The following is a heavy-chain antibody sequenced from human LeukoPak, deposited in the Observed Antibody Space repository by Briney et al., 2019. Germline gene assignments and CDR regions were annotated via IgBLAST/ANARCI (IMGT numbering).Heavy chain of an antibody. V-gene: IGHV4-39*02. J-gene: IGHJ4*02. CDR3: ARTTTNYCSSSSCYWFDY. CDR2: MHYSGIT. D-gene: IGHD2-2*01. Sequence: SETLSLTCIVSGGSISSGSHYWGWIRQPPGKGLEWTGSMHYSGITYYNPSLRSRVTISVDTSKNHFSLRLSSVTAADTAVYYCARTTTNYCSSSSCYWFDYWGQGTLVIVSS. CDR1: GGSISSGSHY.